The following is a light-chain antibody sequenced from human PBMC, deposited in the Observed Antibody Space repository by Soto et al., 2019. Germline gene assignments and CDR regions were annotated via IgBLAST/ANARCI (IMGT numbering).Light chain of an antibody. V-gene: IGKV3-20*01. J-gene: IGKJ3*01. Sequence: EIVLTQSPGTLSLSPGERATLSCRASQSVSSSNLAWYQQKPGQAPRLLIYGASSRATGIPDRFSGSGSGADFTLTISRLEPEDFAAYYCQQYGSSPFTFGQGTKVDIK. CDR3: QQYGSSPFT. CDR1: QSVSSSN. CDR2: GAS.